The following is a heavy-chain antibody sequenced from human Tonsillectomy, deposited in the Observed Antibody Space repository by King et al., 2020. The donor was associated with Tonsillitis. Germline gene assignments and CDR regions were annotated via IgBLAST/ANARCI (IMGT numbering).Heavy chain of an antibody. CDR1: GYTFTGYY. J-gene: IGHJ3*02. CDR3: AREFEVGGNYGGGAFDI. Sequence: VQLVESGAEVKKPGASVKVSCKASGYTFTGYYIHWVRQAPGQGLEWMGWINPNSGGTNYAQKFQGRVTMTRDTSISTAYMELSRLRSDDTAVYYCAREFEVGGNYGGGAFDIWGQGTMVTVSS. CDR2: INPNSGGT. V-gene: IGHV1-2*02. D-gene: IGHD1-26*01.